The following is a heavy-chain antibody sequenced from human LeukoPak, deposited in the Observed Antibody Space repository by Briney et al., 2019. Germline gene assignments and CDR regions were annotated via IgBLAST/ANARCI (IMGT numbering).Heavy chain of an antibody. CDR3: ARRGSGASLEYYFDL. D-gene: IGHD1-14*01. V-gene: IGHV4-59*08. CDR2: IYYSGST. J-gene: IGHJ2*01. CDR1: GGSISSYY. Sequence: SETLSLTCTVSGGSISSYYWSWIRQPPGKGLEWIGYIYYSGSTNSNPSLNSRVTISVDTSKNQFSLKLSSVTAADTAVYYCARRGSGASLEYYFDLWGRGTLVTVSS.